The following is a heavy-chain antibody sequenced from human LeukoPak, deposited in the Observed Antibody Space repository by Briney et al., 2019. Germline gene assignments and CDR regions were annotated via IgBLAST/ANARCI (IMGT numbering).Heavy chain of an antibody. J-gene: IGHJ5*02. D-gene: IGHD3-3*01. Sequence: GGSLRLSCAASGFTFSSYAMHWVRQAPGKGLEWVAVISYDGSNKYYADSVKGRFTISRDNSKNTLYLQMNSLRAEDTAVYYCARVPQITIFGVVIINEGWFDPWGQGTLVTVSS. V-gene: IGHV3-30-3*01. CDR1: GFTFSSYA. CDR2: ISYDGSNK. CDR3: ARVPQITIFGVVIINEGWFDP.